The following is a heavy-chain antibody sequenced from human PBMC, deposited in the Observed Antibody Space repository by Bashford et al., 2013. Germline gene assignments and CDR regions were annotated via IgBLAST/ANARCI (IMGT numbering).Heavy chain of an antibody. D-gene: IGHD5-18*01. CDR3: AKDPVYEDSWIQLWSPYYFDS. CDR2: IGGNGAGT. V-gene: IGHV3-23*01. Sequence: VRQAPGKGLEWVSSIGGNGAGTFYAHSVKGRFTISRDNSKNTLYLQMDSLRAEDTAVYYCAKDPVYEDSWIQLWSPYYFDSWGQGTLVTVSS. J-gene: IGHJ4*02.